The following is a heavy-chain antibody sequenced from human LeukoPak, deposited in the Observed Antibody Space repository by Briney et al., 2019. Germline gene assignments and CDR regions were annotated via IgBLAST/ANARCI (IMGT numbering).Heavy chain of an antibody. D-gene: IGHD3/OR15-3a*01. CDR1: GFTMSNYG. J-gene: IGHJ4*02. V-gene: IGHV3-23*01. CDR2: IRSAVDTT. CDR3: AKHFCTGLDCSLFDS. Sequence: HPGGSLRLSCAASGFTMSNYGVSWVRQAPGKGLEWVSGIRSAVDTTHYADSVKGRFIISRDNSKNTLSLQLNSLRPEDTALYYCAKHFCTGLDCSLFDSWGQGTLVTVSS.